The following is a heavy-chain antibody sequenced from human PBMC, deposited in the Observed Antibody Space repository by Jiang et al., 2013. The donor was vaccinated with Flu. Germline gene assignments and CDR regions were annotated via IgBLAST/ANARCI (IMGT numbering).Heavy chain of an antibody. CDR3: ARDLKLWTTYGMDV. V-gene: IGHV4-31*03. Sequence: SGSGLVKPSQTLSLTCTVSGGSISSGGYYWSWIRQHPGKGLEWIGYIYYSGSTYYNPSLKSRVTISVDTSKNQFSLKLSSVTAADTAVYYCARDLKLWTTYGMDVWGQGTTVTVSS. CDR2: IYYSGST. D-gene: IGHD2-21*01. CDR1: GGSISSGGYY. J-gene: IGHJ6*02.